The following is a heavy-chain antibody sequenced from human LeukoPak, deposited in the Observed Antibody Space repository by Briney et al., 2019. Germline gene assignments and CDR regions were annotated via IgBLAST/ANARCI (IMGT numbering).Heavy chain of an antibody. V-gene: IGHV3-21*01. Sequence: PGGSLRLSCAASGFTFSSCSMNWVRQAPGKGLEWVSSISSTSSYIYYADSVKGRFTISRDNAKNSLYLQMNSPRAEDTAVYYCARPGYYYDSSGYYGAFDIWGQGTMVTVSS. CDR2: ISSTSSYI. CDR1: GFTFSSCS. D-gene: IGHD3-22*01. J-gene: IGHJ3*02. CDR3: ARPGYYYDSSGYYGAFDI.